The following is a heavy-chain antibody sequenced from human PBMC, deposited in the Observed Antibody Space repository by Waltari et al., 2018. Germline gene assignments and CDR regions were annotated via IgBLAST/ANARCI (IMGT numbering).Heavy chain of an antibody. CDR3: ARDQLALDY. J-gene: IGHJ4*02. CDR2: SYSGGST. Sequence: EVQMVESGGGLVKTGGSLRLSWAASGFTGSSNDMGWVRQDPGKGLEWVSVSYSGGSTYSADSVKGRFTISRDNSKNTLYLQMNSLRAEDTAVYYCARDQLALDYWGQGTLVTVSS. V-gene: IGHV3-66*01. CDR1: GFTGSSND. D-gene: IGHD6-13*01.